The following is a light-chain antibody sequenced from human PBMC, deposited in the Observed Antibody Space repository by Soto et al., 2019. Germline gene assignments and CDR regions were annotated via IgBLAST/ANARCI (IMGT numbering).Light chain of an antibody. V-gene: IGLV2-8*01. CDR2: EVS. CDR1: SSDVGGYTY. J-gene: IGLJ1*01. Sequence: QSVLTQPPSASGSPGQSVTISCTGTSSDVGGYTYVSWYQQHPGKAPKPMIYEVSKRPSGVPDRFSGSKSGNTASLTVSGLQAEDEADYYCSSYAGITPYVFGTGTKVTVL. CDR3: SSYAGITPYV.